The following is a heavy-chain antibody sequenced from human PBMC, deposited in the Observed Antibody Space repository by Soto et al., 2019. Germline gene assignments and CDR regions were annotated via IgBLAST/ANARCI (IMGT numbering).Heavy chain of an antibody. Sequence: SGPTLVNPTETLTLTCTFSGFSITSPGMSGSWIRQPPGRALEWLALIERDDDDKYYSTSLKTRLTISKDTRKNQVVLTMANMDPADTATYYCARSIRGPRKFNGMDVWGQGTTVTVSS. D-gene: IGHD1-20*01. CDR1: GFSITSPGMS. CDR2: IERDDDDK. CDR3: ARSIRGPRKFNGMDV. V-gene: IGHV2-70*13. J-gene: IGHJ6*02.